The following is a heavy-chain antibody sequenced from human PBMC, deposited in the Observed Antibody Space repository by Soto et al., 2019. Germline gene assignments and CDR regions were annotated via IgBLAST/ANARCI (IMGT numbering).Heavy chain of an antibody. J-gene: IGHJ6*02. CDR1: GGTFSSYA. V-gene: IGHV1-69*06. CDR2: IIPIFGTA. Sequence: SVKVSCKASGGTFSSYAISWVRQAPGQGLEWMGGIIPIFGTANYAQKFQGRVTITADKSTSTAYMELSSLRSEDTAVYYCAIGKAEITIFGVVIRDYYYYDMDVWGQGTTVTVSS. CDR3: AIGKAEITIFGVVIRDYYYYDMDV. D-gene: IGHD3-3*01.